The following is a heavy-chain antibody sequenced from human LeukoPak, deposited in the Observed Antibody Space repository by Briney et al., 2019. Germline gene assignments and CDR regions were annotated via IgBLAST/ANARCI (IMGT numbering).Heavy chain of an antibody. Sequence: SETLSLTCTVSGGSISSSSYYWGWIRQPPGKGLEWIGSIYYSGSTYYNPSLKSRVTISVDTSKNQFSLKLNSVTAADTAIYFCARNSPPHAYYFDFWGQGTLVTVSS. V-gene: IGHV4-39*01. D-gene: IGHD2-2*01. J-gene: IGHJ4*02. CDR3: ARNSPPHAYYFDF. CDR2: IYYSGST. CDR1: GGSISSSSYY.